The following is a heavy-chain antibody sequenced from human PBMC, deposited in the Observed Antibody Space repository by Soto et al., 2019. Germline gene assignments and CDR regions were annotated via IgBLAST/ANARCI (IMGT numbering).Heavy chain of an antibody. Sequence: PGGSLRLSCAASGFTFSSYGMHWVRQAPGKGLEWVAVISYDGSNKYYADSVKGRFTISRDNSKNTLYLQMNSLRAEDTAVYYCAKDSFFYSNYFDYWGQGTLVTVSS. CDR2: ISYDGSNK. V-gene: IGHV3-30*18. CDR3: AKDSFFYSNYFDY. J-gene: IGHJ4*02. CDR1: GFTFSSYG. D-gene: IGHD4-4*01.